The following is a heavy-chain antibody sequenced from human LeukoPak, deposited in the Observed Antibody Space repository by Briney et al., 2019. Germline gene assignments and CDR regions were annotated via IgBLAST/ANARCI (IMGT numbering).Heavy chain of an antibody. V-gene: IGHV4-4*07. CDR1: GGSISSYY. CDR2: TYTSGST. Sequence: SETLSLTCTVSGGSISSYYWSWIRQPAGKGLEWIGRTYTSGSTNYNPSLKSRVTMSVDTSKNQFSLKLSSVTAADTAVYYCARSIAVAGKVNYFDYWGQGTLVTVSS. D-gene: IGHD6-19*01. CDR3: ARSIAVAGKVNYFDY. J-gene: IGHJ4*02.